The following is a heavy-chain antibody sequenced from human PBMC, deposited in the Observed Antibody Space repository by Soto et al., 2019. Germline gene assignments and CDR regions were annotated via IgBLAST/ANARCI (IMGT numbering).Heavy chain of an antibody. D-gene: IGHD6-19*01. V-gene: IGHV1-3*01. CDR1: GYTFTTCA. CDR3: ARDDPVAGNINFDH. J-gene: IGHJ4*02. Sequence: QVQLVQSGAEVKKPGASVKVSCKASGYTFTTCAIHWVRQAPGQRLEWMGWINAGNGNAKYSQKFQGRVTLTTDTTASTAHKELSSLRSEGTACYYCARDDPVAGNINFDHWGQGTLVTVS. CDR2: INAGNGNA.